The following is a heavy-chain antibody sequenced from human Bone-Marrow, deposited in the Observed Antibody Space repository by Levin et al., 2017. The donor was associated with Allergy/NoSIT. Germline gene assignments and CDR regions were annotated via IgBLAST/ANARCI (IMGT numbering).Heavy chain of an antibody. J-gene: IGHJ4*02. CDR1: GDSVSNNRVA. D-gene: IGHD6-19*01. Sequence: SETLSLTCAISGDSVSNNRVAWNWIRQSPSGGFEWLGRTYLRSKWYHEYADSVKRRITVNPDISKNQFSLQLNSVSPEDTAIYFCARDLRGYTSGWYLDSWGPGTLVTVSS. CDR3: ARDLRGYTSGWYLDS. V-gene: IGHV6-1*01. CDR2: TYLRSKWYH.